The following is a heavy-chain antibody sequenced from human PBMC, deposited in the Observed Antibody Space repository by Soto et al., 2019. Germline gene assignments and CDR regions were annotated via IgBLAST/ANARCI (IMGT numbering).Heavy chain of an antibody. CDR1: GFTFSSYA. Sequence: QTGGSLRLSCAASGFTFSSYAMSWVRQAPGKGLEWVSAISGSGGSTYYADSVKGRFTISRDNSKNTLYLQMNSLRAEDTAVYYCAKSPLPLWRQAWGNWFDPWGQGTLVTVSS. CDR3: AKSPLPLWRQAWGNWFDP. CDR2: ISGSGGST. D-gene: IGHD2-21*01. V-gene: IGHV3-23*01. J-gene: IGHJ5*02.